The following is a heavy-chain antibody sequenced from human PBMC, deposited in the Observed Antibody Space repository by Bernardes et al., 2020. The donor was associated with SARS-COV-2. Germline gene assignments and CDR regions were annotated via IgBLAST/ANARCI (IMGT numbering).Heavy chain of an antibody. CDR1: GFTFSSYS. Sequence: GGSLRLSCAVSGFTFSSYSMNWVRQAPGKGLEWVSSITSSSNYIYYADSVKGRFTISRDNAKNSLYLQMNSLRAEDTAVYYCARARPSGTVDYGMDVWGQGTTVTVSS. V-gene: IGHV3-21*01. D-gene: IGHD1-26*01. CDR3: ARARPSGTVDYGMDV. CDR2: ITSSSNYI. J-gene: IGHJ6*02.